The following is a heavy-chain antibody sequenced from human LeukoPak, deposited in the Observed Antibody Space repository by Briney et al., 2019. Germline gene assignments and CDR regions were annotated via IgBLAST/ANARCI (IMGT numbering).Heavy chain of an antibody. Sequence: GGCLRLSCAASGFTFSGYWMSWVRQAPGKGLEWVANIKQDGSEKYYVDSVKGRFTISRDNAKNSLYLQMNSLRAEDTAVYCCARARSPDYGSGSYGYWGQGTLVTVSS. J-gene: IGHJ4*02. CDR1: GFTFSGYW. CDR2: IKQDGSEK. D-gene: IGHD3-10*01. V-gene: IGHV3-7*01. CDR3: ARARSPDYGSGSYGY.